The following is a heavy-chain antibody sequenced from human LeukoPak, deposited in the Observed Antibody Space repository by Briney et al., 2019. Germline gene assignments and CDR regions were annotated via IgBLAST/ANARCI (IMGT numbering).Heavy chain of an antibody. J-gene: IGHJ3*02. Sequence: GGSLRLSCAASGFTFSSYGMHWVRRASGKGLEWVAVIWYDGSNKYYVDSVKGRFTISRDNSKSTLYLQMNSLRAEDTAVYYCARLRNDAFDIWGQGTVVTVSS. CDR2: IWYDGSNK. V-gene: IGHV3-33*01. CDR3: ARLRNDAFDI. D-gene: IGHD1-14*01. CDR1: GFTFSSYG.